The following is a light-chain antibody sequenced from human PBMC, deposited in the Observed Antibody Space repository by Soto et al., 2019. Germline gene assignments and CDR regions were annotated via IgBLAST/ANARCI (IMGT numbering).Light chain of an antibody. CDR3: QQYPAGPLT. Sequence: EIVLTQSPGTLSLSPGERASLSCRTSQSIGPTSLAWYQQKPGQPPRLLIYHTSRRATGIPDRFTGSGSGTAFSLTIDRLEPEDFAVDYCQQYPAGPLTFVGGTKVEIK. CDR2: HTS. V-gene: IGKV3-20*01. CDR1: QSIGPTS. J-gene: IGKJ4*01.